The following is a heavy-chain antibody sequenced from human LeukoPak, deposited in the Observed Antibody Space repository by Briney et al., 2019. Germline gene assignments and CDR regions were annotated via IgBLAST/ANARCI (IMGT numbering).Heavy chain of an antibody. V-gene: IGHV3-30*02. Sequence: GGSLRLSCAASGFTFSSYGMHWVRQAPGKGLEWVAFIRYDGSNKYYADSVKGRFTISRDNSKNTLDLQMSSLRAEDTAVYYCVKGSASSRPYYFDYWGQGALVTVSS. J-gene: IGHJ4*02. CDR2: IRYDGSNK. CDR3: VKGSASSRPYYFDY. CDR1: GFTFSSYG. D-gene: IGHD2-15*01.